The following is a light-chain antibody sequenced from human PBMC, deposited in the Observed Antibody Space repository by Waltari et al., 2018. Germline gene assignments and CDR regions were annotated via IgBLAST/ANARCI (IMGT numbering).Light chain of an antibody. CDR2: EVN. V-gene: IGLV2-8*01. CDR3: STYGGANNLL. Sequence: QPALTQPPSASGSPGPSVTISCAGTSGDIGTYNYVPWYQPHPGKVPRVMIYEVNKRPSGVPDRFAGSKSGDAASLTVSGLQPEDEAEYFGSTYGGANNLLFGGGTKVTVL. J-gene: IGLJ2*01. CDR1: SGDIGTYNY.